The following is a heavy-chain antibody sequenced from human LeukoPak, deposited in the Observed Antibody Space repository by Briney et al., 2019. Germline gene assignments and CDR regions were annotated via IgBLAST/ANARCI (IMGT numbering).Heavy chain of an antibody. CDR2: VSGNGDTT. CDR1: GFTFSSFS. J-gene: IGHJ3*02. Sequence: GGSLRLSCSASGFTFSSFSMYWVRQDPGKGLQYVSAVSGNGDTTYYADSVKGRFTISRDNSKNTLYLQMNSLRAEDTAVYYCAKLASGTTGTTAPFDIWGQGTMVTVSS. D-gene: IGHD1-1*01. CDR3: AKLASGTTGTTAPFDI. V-gene: IGHV3-64*04.